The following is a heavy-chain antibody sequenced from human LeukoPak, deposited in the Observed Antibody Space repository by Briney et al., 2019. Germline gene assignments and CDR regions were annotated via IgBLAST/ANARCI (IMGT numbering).Heavy chain of an antibody. CDR2: IRQDGSDK. D-gene: IGHD6-13*01. CDR3: VVYKYILSWSAFDF. V-gene: IGHV3-7*01. CDR1: GFTSTTAW. J-gene: IGHJ3*01. Sequence: PGGSLRLPCAISGFTSTTAWMTRVRQAPGKGLEWVADIRQDGSDKYYVDSVKGRFIISRDNAKKSVSLHMNNLRVEDTAVYYCVVYKYILSWSAFDFWGRGTMVTVSS.